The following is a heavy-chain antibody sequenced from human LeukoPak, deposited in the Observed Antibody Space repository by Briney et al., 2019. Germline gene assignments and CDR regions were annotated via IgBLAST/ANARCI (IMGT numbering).Heavy chain of an antibody. CDR1: GGSISSSSYY. D-gene: IGHD3-9*01. CDR3: ATLTGYSSESWFDP. CDR2: IYYSGST. J-gene: IGHJ5*02. V-gene: IGHV4-39*07. Sequence: SETLSLTCTVSGGSISSSSYYWGWIRQPPGKGLEWIGSIYYSGSTYYNPSLKSRVTISVDTSKNQFSLKLSSVTAADTAVYYCATLTGYSSESWFDPWGQGILVTVSS.